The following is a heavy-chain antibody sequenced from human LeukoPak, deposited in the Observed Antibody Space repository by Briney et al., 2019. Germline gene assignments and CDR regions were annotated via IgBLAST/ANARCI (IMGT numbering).Heavy chain of an antibody. V-gene: IGHV3-30*02. D-gene: IGHD3-10*01. CDR1: GFTFSRYG. CDR3: ARGIYGSGLGWFDP. J-gene: IGHJ5*02. CDR2: IRDDGSTR. Sequence: PGGSLRLSCAASGFTFSRYGLHWVRQAPGKGLEWVAFIRDDGSTRYYADSVEGRFTVSRDNSKNTLYLQMDSLRTEDTAVYYCARGIYGSGLGWFDPWGQGTLVTVSS.